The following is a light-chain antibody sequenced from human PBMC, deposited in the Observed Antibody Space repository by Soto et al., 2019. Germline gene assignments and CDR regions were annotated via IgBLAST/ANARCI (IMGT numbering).Light chain of an antibody. V-gene: IGKV1-5*01. CDR2: DAY. CDR1: QSISTW. CDR3: QQYNSYPET. Sequence: DIQMTQSPSNLSASVGDRVTITCRASQSISTWLAWYQQKPGKAPKLLIYDAYSLESGVPSRFSGSGSGTEFTLTISSLQPDDFGTYYCQQYNSYPETFGQGTKVDIK. J-gene: IGKJ1*01.